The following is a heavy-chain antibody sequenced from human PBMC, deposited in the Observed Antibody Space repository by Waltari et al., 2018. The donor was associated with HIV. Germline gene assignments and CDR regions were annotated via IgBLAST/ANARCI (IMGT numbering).Heavy chain of an antibody. CDR1: GYTFTNYG. J-gene: IGHJ3*02. CDR3: AKARTDVWMSFRPNAFDI. D-gene: IGHD3-16*01. V-gene: IGHV1-18*01. CDR2: ISAYNGNT. Sequence: QVQLVQSGAEVKKPGASVKVSCKASGYTFTNYGITWVRQAPGQGLEWLGWISAYNGNTDYAQNLQGRVTMTTDPSTSTAYMELRSLRSNDTAIYYCAKARTDVWMSFRPNAFDIWGQGTMVTVSS.